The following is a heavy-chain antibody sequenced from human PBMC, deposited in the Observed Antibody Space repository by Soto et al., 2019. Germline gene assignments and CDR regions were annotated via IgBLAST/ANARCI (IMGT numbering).Heavy chain of an antibody. CDR2: IYYSGST. CDR3: AGGGYGDYGDNWFDP. V-gene: IGHV4-31*03. J-gene: IGHJ5*02. CDR1: GGSISSGGYY. Sequence: QVQLQESGPGLVKPSQTLSLTCTVSGGSISSGGYYWSWIRQHPGKGLEWIGYIYYSGSTYYNPSLKSRVTIAVDTSKNQFSLKLSSVTAADTAVYYCAGGGYGDYGDNWFDPWGQGTLVTVSS. D-gene: IGHD4-17*01.